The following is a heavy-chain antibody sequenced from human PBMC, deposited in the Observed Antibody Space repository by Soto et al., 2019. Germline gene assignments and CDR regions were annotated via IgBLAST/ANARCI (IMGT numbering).Heavy chain of an antibody. V-gene: IGHV3-7*04. CDR3: ARALSYGNM. Sequence: EVQLVESGGGLVQPGGSLRLSCAASGITFSSYWMSWVRQAPGKGLEWVANIKQDGSEKFYVDSVKGRFTISRDNAKNSLYLLMNSLTAEDTAVYYCARALSYGNMWGQGTMVTVSS. D-gene: IGHD5-18*01. CDR1: GITFSSYW. CDR2: IKQDGSEK. J-gene: IGHJ3*02.